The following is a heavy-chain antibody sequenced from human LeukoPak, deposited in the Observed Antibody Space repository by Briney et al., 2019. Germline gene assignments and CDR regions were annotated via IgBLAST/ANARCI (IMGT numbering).Heavy chain of an antibody. D-gene: IGHD2-8*01. V-gene: IGHV4-30-4*07. Sequence: SQTLSLTCAVSGGSISSGGYSWSWIRQPPGKGLEWIGYIYYSGSTNYNPSLKSRVTISVDTSKNQFSLKLSSVTAADTAVYYCASGLLMVAFDIWGQGTMVTVSS. CDR3: ASGLLMVAFDI. CDR2: IYYSGST. CDR1: GGSISSGGYS. J-gene: IGHJ3*02.